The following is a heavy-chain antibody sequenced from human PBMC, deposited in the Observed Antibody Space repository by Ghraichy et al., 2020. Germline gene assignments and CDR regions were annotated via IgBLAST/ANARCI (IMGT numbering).Heavy chain of an antibody. CDR3: ARDGYFDWSRRFDY. Sequence: GGSLRLSCAASGFTFSSYWMSWVRQAPGKGLEWVANIKQDGSEKYYVDSVKGRFTISRDNAKNSLYLQMNSLRAEDTAVYYCARDGYFDWSRRFDYWGQGTLVTVSS. CDR1: GFTFSSYW. D-gene: IGHD3-9*01. J-gene: IGHJ4*02. V-gene: IGHV3-7*05. CDR2: IKQDGSEK.